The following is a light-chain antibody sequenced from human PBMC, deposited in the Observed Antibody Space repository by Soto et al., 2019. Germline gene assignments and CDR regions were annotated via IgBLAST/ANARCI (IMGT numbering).Light chain of an antibody. CDR2: DVT. Sequence: QSALTQPGSVSGSPGQSITISCTGTSSDVGDYNYVSWYQQHPGKAPKLMIYDVTTRPSGVSNRVSGSKSGNAASLTISGLQAEDEADYYCSSYTGSSTVVFGGGTKLTVL. CDR3: SSYTGSSTVV. J-gene: IGLJ2*01. V-gene: IGLV2-14*01. CDR1: SSDVGDYNY.